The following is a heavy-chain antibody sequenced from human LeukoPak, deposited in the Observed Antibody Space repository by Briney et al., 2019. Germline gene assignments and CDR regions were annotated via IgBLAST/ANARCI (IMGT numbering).Heavy chain of an antibody. J-gene: IGHJ4*02. D-gene: IGHD4-17*01. CDR2: ISSSSSTI. Sequence: PGGSLRLSCAASGYTFSSYSMNWVRQAPGKGLEWVSYISSSSSTIYYADSVKGRFTISRDNAKNSLYLQMNSLRAEDTAVYYCARDHDYGDYVRVVGSFDYWGQGTLVTVSS. V-gene: IGHV3-48*01. CDR3: ARDHDYGDYVRVVGSFDY. CDR1: GYTFSSYS.